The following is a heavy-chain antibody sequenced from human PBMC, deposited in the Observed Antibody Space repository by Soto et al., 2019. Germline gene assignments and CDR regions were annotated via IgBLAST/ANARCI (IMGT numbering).Heavy chain of an antibody. CDR1: GFTFSSYS. Sequence: GGSLRLSCAASGFTFSSYSMNWVRQAPGKGLEWVSYISSSSSTIYYADSVKGRFTISRDNAKNSLYLQMNSLRAEDTAVYYCARAPTIHGETLYYFDYWGQGTLVTVSS. CDR2: ISSSSSTI. CDR3: ARAPTIHGETLYYFDY. D-gene: IGHD4-17*01. J-gene: IGHJ4*02. V-gene: IGHV3-48*01.